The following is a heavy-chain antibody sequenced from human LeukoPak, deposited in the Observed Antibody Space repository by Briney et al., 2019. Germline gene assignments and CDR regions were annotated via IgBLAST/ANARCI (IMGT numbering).Heavy chain of an antibody. CDR1: GYTFPSYG. D-gene: IGHD2-21*02. CDR2: ISAYNGNT. J-gene: IGHJ4*02. Sequence: ASVKVSCKASGYTFPSYGISWVRQAPGQGLEWMGWISAYNGNTNYAQKLQGRVTMTTDTSTSTAYMELRSLRSDDTAVYCCAREVVTAIQYYFDYWGQGTLVTVSS. CDR3: AREVVTAIQYYFDY. V-gene: IGHV1-18*01.